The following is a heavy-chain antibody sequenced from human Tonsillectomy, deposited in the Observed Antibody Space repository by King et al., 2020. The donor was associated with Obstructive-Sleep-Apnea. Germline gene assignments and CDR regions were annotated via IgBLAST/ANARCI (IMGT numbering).Heavy chain of an antibody. J-gene: IGHJ4*02. CDR1: GYTFTSYD. D-gene: IGHD6-19*01. Sequence: QLVQSGAEVKKPGASVKVSCKASGYTFTSYDINWVRQATGQGLEWMGWMNPNSGNTGYAQKFKGRVTMTRNTSISTAYMELSSLRSEDTSMYYCAGVGAVAGTKLFDYWGQGTLVTVSS. CDR3: AGVGAVAGTKLFDY. CDR2: MNPNSGNT. V-gene: IGHV1-8*01.